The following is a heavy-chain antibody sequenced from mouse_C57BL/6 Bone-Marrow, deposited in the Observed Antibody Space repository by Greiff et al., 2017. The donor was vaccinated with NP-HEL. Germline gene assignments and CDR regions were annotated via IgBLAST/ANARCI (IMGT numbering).Heavy chain of an antibody. D-gene: IGHD1-1*01. CDR3: ARSTVSFDY. CDR2: IYPGDGDT. V-gene: IGHV1-82*01. Sequence: VQLQQSGPELVKPGASVKISCKASGYAFSSSWMNWVTQRPGKGLEWIGRIYPGDGDTNYNGKFKGKATLTADKSSSTAYMQLSSLTSEDSAVYFCARSTVSFDYWGQGTTLTVSS. J-gene: IGHJ2*01. CDR1: GYAFSSSW.